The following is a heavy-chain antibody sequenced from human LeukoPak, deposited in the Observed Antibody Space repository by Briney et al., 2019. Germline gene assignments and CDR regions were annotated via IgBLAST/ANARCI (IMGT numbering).Heavy chain of an antibody. CDR2: ISNDGSKK. J-gene: IGHJ4*02. CDR1: GFTFSSYG. CDR3: AKDRYSYAFEYSDS. V-gene: IGHV3-30*18. D-gene: IGHD5-18*01. Sequence: GGSLRLSCAASGFTFSSYGMHWVRQAPGKGLDWVAVISNDGSKKYYADSVKGRFTISRDNFKNTLSLQVSSLRTEDTAVYYCAKDRYSYAFEYSDSWGQGTLVTVSS.